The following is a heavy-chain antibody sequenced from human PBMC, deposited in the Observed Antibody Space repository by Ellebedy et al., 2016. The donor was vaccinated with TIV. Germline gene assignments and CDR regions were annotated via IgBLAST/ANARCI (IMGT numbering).Heavy chain of an antibody. Sequence: ASVKVSCXASGYTFTSYAMHWVRQAPGQRLEWMGWINAGNGNTKYSQKFQGRVTITRDTSASTAYMELSSLRSEDTAVYYCARDRGSYGYLGPYLDYWGQGTLVTVSS. D-gene: IGHD5-18*01. CDR3: ARDRGSYGYLGPYLDY. CDR1: GYTFTSYA. CDR2: INAGNGNT. J-gene: IGHJ4*02. V-gene: IGHV1-3*01.